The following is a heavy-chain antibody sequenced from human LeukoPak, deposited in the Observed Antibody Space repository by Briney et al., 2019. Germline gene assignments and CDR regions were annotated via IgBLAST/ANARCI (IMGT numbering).Heavy chain of an antibody. J-gene: IGHJ4*02. V-gene: IGHV3-66*01. D-gene: IGHD3-10*01. Sequence: PGGSLRLSCAASGFTVSSNYMSWVRQAPGKGLECVSVLYSGGSTYYADSVKGRFTISRDNSKNTLYLQMNSLRAEDTAVYYCARVQYYYGSGSYLDYWGQGTLVTVSS. CDR3: ARVQYYYGSGSYLDY. CDR1: GFTVSSNY. CDR2: LYSGGST.